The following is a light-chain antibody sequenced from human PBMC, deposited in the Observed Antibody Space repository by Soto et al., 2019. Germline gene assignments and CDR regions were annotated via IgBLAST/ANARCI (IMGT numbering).Light chain of an antibody. CDR3: QQDECSPPSYT. Sequence: DIVLTQAPVTLSLSPGERATLSCRASQSLTSSDLAWYQQSPGQAPRLLIYGASSRATGIPDRFSGSGSGTYFTLTISRLEPEYFAVYYCQQDECSPPSYTFGQATKVEIK. J-gene: IGKJ2*01. CDR1: QSLTSSD. V-gene: IGKV3-20*01. CDR2: GAS.